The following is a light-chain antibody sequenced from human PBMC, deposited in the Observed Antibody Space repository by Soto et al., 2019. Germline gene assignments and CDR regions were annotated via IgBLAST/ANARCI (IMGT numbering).Light chain of an antibody. CDR2: DAS. CDR3: QQRSNWQYT. J-gene: IGKJ2*01. V-gene: IGKV3-11*01. CDR1: QSVSSY. Sequence: EIVLTQSPATLSLSPGERATLSCRASQSVSSYLDWYQQKPGQAPRLLIYDASNRATGIPARFSGSGSGTDFTLTISSLEPEDFEVYYCQQRSNWQYTFGQGTKLEIK.